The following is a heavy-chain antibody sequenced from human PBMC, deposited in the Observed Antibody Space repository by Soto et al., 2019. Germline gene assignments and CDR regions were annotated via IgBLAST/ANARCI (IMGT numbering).Heavy chain of an antibody. CDR2: IYTGGTT. V-gene: IGHV3-53*01. Sequence: EVQLVESGGGLVQPGGSLRLSCAVSGFTISTNYMSWVRQAPGKGLEWVSTIYTGGTTYYADSVKGRFTISRDNSKNTLYLQIDSLTAEDTAVYYCARDTSGWREGGFDYWGQEPWSPSPQ. CDR3: ARDTSGWREGGFDY. CDR1: GFTISTNY. J-gene: IGHJ4*01. D-gene: IGHD6-19*01.